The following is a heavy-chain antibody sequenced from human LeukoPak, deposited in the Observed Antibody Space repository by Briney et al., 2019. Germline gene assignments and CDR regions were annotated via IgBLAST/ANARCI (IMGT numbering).Heavy chain of an antibody. CDR2: INPNSGGT. D-gene: IGHD3-22*01. CDR3: ATDLFGYYDPSRFDY. Sequence: VASVKVSCKASGYTFTSYGISWVRQAPGQGLEWMGWINPNSGGTNYAQKFQGRVTMTRDTSISTAYMELSRLRSDDTAVYYCATDLFGYYDPSRFDYWGQGTLVTVSS. CDR1: GYTFTSYG. V-gene: IGHV1-2*02. J-gene: IGHJ4*02.